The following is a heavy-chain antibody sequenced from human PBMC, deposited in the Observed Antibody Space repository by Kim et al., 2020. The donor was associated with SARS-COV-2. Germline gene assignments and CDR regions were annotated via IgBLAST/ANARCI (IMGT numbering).Heavy chain of an antibody. CDR1: GFTFSDYS. CDR2: ISSSSSTI. J-gene: IGHJ4*02. D-gene: IGHD6-6*01. CDR3: ARDPEYIISAGFDH. V-gene: IGHV3-48*02. Sequence: GGSLRLSCAASGFTFSDYSMNWVRQAPGKGLQWVSYISSSSSTIYYEDSVNGRFTVSRDNAKNSLYLQMNSLGDEDTAVYFCARDPEYIISAGFDHWGQGTLVTVSS.